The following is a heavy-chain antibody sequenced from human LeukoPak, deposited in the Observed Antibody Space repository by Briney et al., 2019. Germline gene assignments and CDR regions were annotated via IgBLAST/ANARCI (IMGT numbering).Heavy chain of an antibody. CDR1: GFTFSSYG. V-gene: IGHV3-30*18. D-gene: IGHD3-10*01. CDR3: AKGITSNDAFDV. CDR2: ISYDGSNK. Sequence: PGRSLRLSCAASGFTFSSYGMHWVRQAPGKRLEWVAVISYDGSNKYYADSVKGLFTISRDNSKNTMSLQMNSLRDEDTAVYYCAKGITSNDAFDVWGQGTMVTVS. J-gene: IGHJ3*01.